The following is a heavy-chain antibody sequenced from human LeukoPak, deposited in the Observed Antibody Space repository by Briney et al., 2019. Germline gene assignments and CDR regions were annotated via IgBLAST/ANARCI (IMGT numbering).Heavy chain of an antibody. J-gene: IGHJ5*02. CDR1: GFSFSNYA. D-gene: IGHD1-14*01. V-gene: IGHV3-23*01. Sequence: PGGSLRLSCAASGFSFSNYAMSWVRQAPGKGLEWVSAINDNGGTTYYAESVKGRFIISRDNSKNTLYLLLNGLRAEDTASYYCAKEFCGITNCYYAGNWFDPWGQGTLVTVSS. CDR3: AKEFCGITNCYYAGNWFDP. CDR2: INDNGGTT.